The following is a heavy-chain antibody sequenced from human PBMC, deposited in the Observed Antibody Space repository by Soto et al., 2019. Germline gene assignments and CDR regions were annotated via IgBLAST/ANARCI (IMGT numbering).Heavy chain of an antibody. J-gene: IGHJ4*02. CDR2: ITDTGGDT. CDR3: VKGSTTSRPYYFDY. D-gene: IGHD1-26*01. CDR1: GFTFSGYA. V-gene: IGHV3-23*01. Sequence: GGSLRLSCAASGFTFSGYAMSWLRQAPGKRPEWVSAITDTGGDTYYADSVKGRFTISRDNSKNMLYLQMNSLRAEDTALYYCVKGSTTSRPYYFDYWGQGT.